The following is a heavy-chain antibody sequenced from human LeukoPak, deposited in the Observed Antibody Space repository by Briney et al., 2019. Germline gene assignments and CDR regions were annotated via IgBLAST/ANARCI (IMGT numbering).Heavy chain of an antibody. CDR2: INPNSGST. J-gene: IGHJ4*02. V-gene: IGHV1-46*01. Sequence: GASVKVPCKTSGYTFTSYYIHWVRQAPGQGLEWMGIINPNSGSTSYVQKFQGRVTMTEDTSTDTAYMELSSLRSEDTAVYYCATARPLYDSSGFDYWGQGTLVTVSS. CDR1: GYTFTSYY. D-gene: IGHD3-22*01. CDR3: ATARPLYDSSGFDY.